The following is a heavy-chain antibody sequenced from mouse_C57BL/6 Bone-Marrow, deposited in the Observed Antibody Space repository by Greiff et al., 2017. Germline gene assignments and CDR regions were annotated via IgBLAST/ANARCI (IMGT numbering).Heavy chain of an antibody. Sequence: QSCKASGYTFTSYWMHWVKQRPGRGLEWIGRIDPNSGGTKYNEKFKSQATLTVDKPSSTAYMQLSSLTSEDSAVYYCARGDYEGVSWFAYWGQGTLVTVSA. J-gene: IGHJ3*01. CDR1: GYTFTSYW. CDR3: ARGDYEGVSWFAY. CDR2: IDPNSGGT. D-gene: IGHD2-4*01. V-gene: IGHV1-72*01.